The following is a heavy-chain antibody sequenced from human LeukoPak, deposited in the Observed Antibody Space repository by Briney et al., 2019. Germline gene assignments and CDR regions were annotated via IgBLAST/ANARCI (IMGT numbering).Heavy chain of an antibody. CDR3: ATTDY. Sequence: ASXKVSCKASGGTFTSYTVSWVRQAPGRGLEWMGRIIPMPGTVKYAQKFQGRVTITTDESTSTAYMELSSLRSEDTAVYYCATTDYWGQGTLVTVSS. CDR1: GGTFTSYT. V-gene: IGHV1-69*16. CDR2: IIPMPGTV. J-gene: IGHJ4*02.